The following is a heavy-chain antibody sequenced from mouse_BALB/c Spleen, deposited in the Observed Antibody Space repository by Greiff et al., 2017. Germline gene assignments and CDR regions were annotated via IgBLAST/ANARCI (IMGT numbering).Heavy chain of an antibody. CDR2: IYPYNGGT. CDR3: ARSGYYGSSPAWFAY. D-gene: IGHD1-1*01. CDR1: GYTFTDYN. V-gene: IGHV1S29*02. Sequence: VQLQQSGPELVKPGASVKISCKASGYTFTDYNMHWVKQSHGKSLEWIGYIYPYNGGTGYNQKFKSKATLTVDNSSSTAYMELRSLTSEDSAVYYCARSGYYGSSPAWFAYWGQGTLVTVSA. J-gene: IGHJ3*01.